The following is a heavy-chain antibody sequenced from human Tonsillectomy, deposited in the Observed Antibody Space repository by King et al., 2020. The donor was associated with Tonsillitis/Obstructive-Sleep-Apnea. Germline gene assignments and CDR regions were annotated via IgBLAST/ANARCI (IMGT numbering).Heavy chain of an antibody. Sequence: VQLVESGGGLVKPGGSLRLSCAASGFTFRDYYMTWIRQAPGKGLEWVSFIGTSAPTIYYADSVKGRFTISRDNAKNSLYLQMNTLRAEDTAVYYCARGRLVGITAVVDAFQHWGQGTLVTVSS. CDR3: ARGRLVGITAVVDAFQH. CDR2: IGTSAPTI. J-gene: IGHJ1*01. V-gene: IGHV3-11*01. CDR1: GFTFRDYY. D-gene: IGHD6-13*01.